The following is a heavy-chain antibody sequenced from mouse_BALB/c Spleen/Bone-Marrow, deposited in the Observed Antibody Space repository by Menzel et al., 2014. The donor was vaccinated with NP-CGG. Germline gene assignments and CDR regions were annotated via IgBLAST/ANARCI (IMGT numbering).Heavy chain of an antibody. V-gene: IGHV5-12-2*01. CDR1: GFTFSSYT. J-gene: IGHJ4*01. CDR3: ARHVGNPYAMDY. D-gene: IGHD3-1*01. Sequence: EVQLVESGGGLVQPGGSLKLSCAASGFTFSSYTMSWVRQTPEKRLEWVAYISNGGGSTYYPDTVKGRFTISRDNAKNPLYLQMSSLKSEDTAMYYCARHVGNPYAMDYWGQGTSVTVSS. CDR2: ISNGGGST.